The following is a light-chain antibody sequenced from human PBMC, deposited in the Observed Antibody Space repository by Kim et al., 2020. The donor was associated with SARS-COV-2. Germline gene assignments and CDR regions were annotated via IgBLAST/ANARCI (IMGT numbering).Light chain of an antibody. V-gene: IGLV1-47*01. CDR3: AAWDDSLSGRLV. J-gene: IGLJ3*02. Sequence: ELTQPPSASGTPGQRVTISCSGSSSNIGSNYVYWYQQLPGTAPKLLIYRNNQRPSGVPDRFSGSKSGTSASLAISGLRSEDEADYYCAAWDDSLSGRLVFGGGTQLTVL. CDR2: RNN. CDR1: SSNIGSNY.